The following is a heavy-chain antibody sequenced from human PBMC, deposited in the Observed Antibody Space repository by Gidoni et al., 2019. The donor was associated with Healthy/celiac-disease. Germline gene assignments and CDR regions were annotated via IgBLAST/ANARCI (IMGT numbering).Heavy chain of an antibody. CDR3: ARPSGSYQLPGFDAFDI. J-gene: IGHJ3*02. V-gene: IGHV3-7*03. CDR2: IKQDGSEK. Sequence: EVQLVASGGCLVQPGGSLRLSCSASGFTFSRYWMSWVRQAPGKGLEWVANIKQDGSEKYYVDSVKGRVTISRDNAKNSLYLQMNSLRAEDTAVYYCARPSGSYQLPGFDAFDIWGQGTMVTVSS. D-gene: IGHD1-26*01. CDR1: GFTFSRYW.